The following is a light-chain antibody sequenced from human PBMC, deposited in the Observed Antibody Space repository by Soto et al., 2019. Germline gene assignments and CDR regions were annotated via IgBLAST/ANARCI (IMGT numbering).Light chain of an antibody. CDR3: QQRSNWPLT. CDR1: QSVSSY. J-gene: IGKJ4*01. CDR2: DAS. V-gene: IGKV3-11*01. Sequence: EIVLTQSPVTLSLSPGERATLSCRASQSVSSYLAWYQQKPGQAPRLLIYDASNRATGIPARFSGSGSGTDFTLTISSLEPEDFVVYYCQQRSNWPLTFGGGTKVEIK.